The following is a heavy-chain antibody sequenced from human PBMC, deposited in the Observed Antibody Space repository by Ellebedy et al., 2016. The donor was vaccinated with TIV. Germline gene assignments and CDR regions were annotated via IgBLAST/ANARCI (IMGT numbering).Heavy chain of an antibody. J-gene: IGHJ4*02. CDR1: GFTFTTYA. V-gene: IGHV3-23*01. CDR2: ISDSGDRT. CDR3: VRDFDY. Sequence: GESLKISXAAPGFTFTTYAMTWVRQAPGKGLEWVSTISDSGDRTYYADSVRGRFTISRDNSRNTLYLQTTSLRAEDTAVYYCVRDFDYWGQGTLVTVSS.